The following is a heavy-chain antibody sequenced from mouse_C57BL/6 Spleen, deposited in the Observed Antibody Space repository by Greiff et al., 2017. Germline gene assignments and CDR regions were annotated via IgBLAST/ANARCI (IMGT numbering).Heavy chain of an antibody. CDR2: IHPNSGST. J-gene: IGHJ4*01. Sequence: QVQLQQPGAELVKPGASVKLSCKASGYTFTSYWMHWVKQRPGQGLEWIGMIHPNSGSTNYNEKFKSKATLTVDKSSSTAYMQLSSLTSEDSAVYDCARRKGVDYYAMDYWGQGTSVTVSS. D-gene: IGHD1-1*01. CDR3: ARRKGVDYYAMDY. CDR1: GYTFTSYW. V-gene: IGHV1-64*01.